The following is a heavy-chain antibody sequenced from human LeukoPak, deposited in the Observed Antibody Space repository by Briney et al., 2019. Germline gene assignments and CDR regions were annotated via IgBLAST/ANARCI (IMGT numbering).Heavy chain of an antibody. V-gene: IGHV1-18*01. D-gene: IGHD6-13*01. J-gene: IGHJ4*02. CDR1: GYTFTSYG. CDR3: ARDPFGFSLAAAGPFDY. CDR2: IRAYNGNT. Sequence: ASVKVSCKASGYTFTSYGISWVGQAPGQGLEWMGWIRAYNGNTNYAQKLQGRVTMTTDTSTSTAYMELRSLRSDDTAVYYCARDPFGFSLAAAGPFDYWGQGTLVTVSS.